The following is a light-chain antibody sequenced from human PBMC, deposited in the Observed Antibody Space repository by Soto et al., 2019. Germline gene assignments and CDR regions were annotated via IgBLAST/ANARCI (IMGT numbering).Light chain of an antibody. Sequence: QSALTQPPSASGSPGQSVTISCTGTSSDVGGYNYVSWYQQHPGKAPKLIIFEVSQRPSGVPDRFSGSKSGITASLTVSGLQAEDEAYYYCSSYAGGNNLFFGGGTKLTVL. CDR2: EVS. J-gene: IGLJ2*01. CDR1: SSDVGGYNY. V-gene: IGLV2-8*01. CDR3: SSYAGGNNLF.